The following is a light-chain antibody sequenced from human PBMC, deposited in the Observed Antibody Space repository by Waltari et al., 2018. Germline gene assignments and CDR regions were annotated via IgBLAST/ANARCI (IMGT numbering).Light chain of an antibody. Sequence: SYVLTQPPSVSVAPGETARITCGGDKLGSYSVPWYQQKPGQAPVLVIFYDSDRPSGIPERFSGSNSGNTATLTITRVEAGDEANYYCQVWHAAIDPGVFGTGTEVSVL. V-gene: IGLV3-21*04. CDR2: YDS. J-gene: IGLJ1*01. CDR1: KLGSYS. CDR3: QVWHAAIDPGV.